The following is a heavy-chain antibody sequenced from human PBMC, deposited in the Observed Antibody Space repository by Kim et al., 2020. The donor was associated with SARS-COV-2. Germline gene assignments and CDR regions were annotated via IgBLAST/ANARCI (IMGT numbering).Heavy chain of an antibody. CDR2: ISYDGSNK. J-gene: IGHJ4*02. CDR3: AKMGDEDVDTASFIDY. D-gene: IGHD5-18*01. Sequence: GGSLRLSCAASGFTFSSYGMHWVRQAPGKGLEWVAVISYDGSNKYYADSVKGRFTISRDNSKNTLYLQMNSLRAEDTAVYYCAKMGDEDVDTASFIDYWGQGTLVAVSS. CDR1: GFTFSSYG. V-gene: IGHV3-30*18.